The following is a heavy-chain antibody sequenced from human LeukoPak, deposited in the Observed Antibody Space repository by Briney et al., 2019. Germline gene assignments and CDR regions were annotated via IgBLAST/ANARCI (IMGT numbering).Heavy chain of an antibody. D-gene: IGHD6-13*01. CDR2: IDTSGNT. CDR3: ARVSSSWYQDWYFDL. J-gene: IGHJ2*01. CDR1: GDSISTSSSY. V-gene: IGHV4-61*02. Sequence: SETLSLTCTVSGDSISTSSSYWSWIRQPAGKGLEWIGRIDTSGNTNYKPSLKSRVTMSVDTSKKQFSLKLSSVTAADTAVYYCARVSSSWYQDWYFDLWGRGTLVTVSS.